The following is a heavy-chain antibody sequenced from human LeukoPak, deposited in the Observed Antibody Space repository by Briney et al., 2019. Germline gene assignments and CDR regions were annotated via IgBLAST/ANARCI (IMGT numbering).Heavy chain of an antibody. CDR2: ISRDGRDK. CDR1: GFTFSSYA. D-gene: IGHD6-13*01. J-gene: IGHJ4*02. CDR3: AKDPRTAAAYYFDY. Sequence: TGGSLRLSCVASGFTFSSYAMHWVRQAPGKGLEWVAVISRDGRDKHHADSVKGRFTISRDNSKNTLYLQMDSLRAEDTAVYFCAKDPRTAAAYYFDYLGQGSLVTVSS. V-gene: IGHV3-30*18.